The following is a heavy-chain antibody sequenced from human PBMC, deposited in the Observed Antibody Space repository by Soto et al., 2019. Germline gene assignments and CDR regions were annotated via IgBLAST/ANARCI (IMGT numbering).Heavy chain of an antibody. CDR3: ARGEQYSGRIFDY. V-gene: IGHV6-1*01. J-gene: IGHJ4*01. CDR1: GDSVSSNSAG. D-gene: IGHD1-26*01. Sequence: PSQTLSLTCAITGDSVSSNSAGWSWVRQSPSRGLVWLGRTYYRSKWYYEYAVSVRGRITINPDTSKNHYSLQLNSVTPEDTAVYFCARGEQYSGRIFDYWGQGTLVTV. CDR2: TYYRSKWYY.